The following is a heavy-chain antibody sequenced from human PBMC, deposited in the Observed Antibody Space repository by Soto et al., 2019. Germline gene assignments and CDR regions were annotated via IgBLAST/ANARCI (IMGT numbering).Heavy chain of an antibody. CDR3: ARTGLYYYYMDV. Sequence: SETLSLTCTVSGGSISSSSYYWGWIRQPPGKGLEWIGSIYYSGSTYYNPSLKSRVTISVDTSKNQFSLKLSSVTAADTAVYYCARTGLYYYYMDVWVKGTKVTVSS. J-gene: IGHJ6*03. CDR1: GGSISSSSYY. CDR2: IYYSGST. V-gene: IGHV4-39*01.